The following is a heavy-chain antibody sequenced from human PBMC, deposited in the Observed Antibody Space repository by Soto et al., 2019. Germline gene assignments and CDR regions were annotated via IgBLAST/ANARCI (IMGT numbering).Heavy chain of an antibody. CDR3: ARDSGGWWIWGDCYGTDV. J-gene: IGHJ6*02. V-gene: IGHV4-59*01. CDR2: IYYSGSP. Sequence: WFLKKTRQGLEWIGYIYYSGSPNYNPSLKRRVTISVDTSKNQFSLKLSSVPAADTAVYYFARDSGGWWIWGDCYGTDVWGQGTT. D-gene: IGHD6-19*01.